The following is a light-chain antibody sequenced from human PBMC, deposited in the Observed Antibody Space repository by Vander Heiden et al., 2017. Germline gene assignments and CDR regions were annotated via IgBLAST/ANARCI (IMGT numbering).Light chain of an antibody. J-gene: IGKJ4*01. Sequence: DIQMTQSPSSLSASVGDRVTITCRASQSISSYLNWYQQKPGKAPKLLIYAASSLQSGVPSRFSGSGSGTDFTLTISSLQPEDFATYYWPQSYSTLRTFGGGTKVEIK. CDR2: AAS. CDR1: QSISSY. V-gene: IGKV1-39*01. CDR3: PQSYSTLRT.